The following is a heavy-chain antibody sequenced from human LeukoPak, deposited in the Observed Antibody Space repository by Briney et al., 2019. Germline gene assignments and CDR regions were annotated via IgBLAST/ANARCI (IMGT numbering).Heavy chain of an antibody. CDR1: GFTVSSNY. Sequence: GGSLRLSCAASGFTVSSNYMSWVRQAPGKGLEWFSAISGSDGSTYYADSVKGRFTISRDNSKNTLYLQMNSLRVEDTAVYYCAKFVGSGWYNFDYWGQGTLVTVSS. D-gene: IGHD6-19*01. CDR3: AKFVGSGWYNFDY. V-gene: IGHV3-23*01. CDR2: ISGSDGST. J-gene: IGHJ4*02.